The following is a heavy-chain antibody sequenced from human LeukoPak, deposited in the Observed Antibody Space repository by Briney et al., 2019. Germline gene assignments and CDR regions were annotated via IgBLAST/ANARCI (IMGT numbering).Heavy chain of an antibody. J-gene: IGHJ6*02. CDR1: GFTFISYW. V-gene: IGHV3-74*01. D-gene: IGHD6-19*01. CDR3: ERVAEPMGGWYFPSYYYYGMDV. CDR2: INSDGSST. Sequence: GGSLRLSCAASGFTFISYWMHWVRQAPGKGLVWVSRINSDGSSTSYADSVKGRFTISRDNAKNTLYLQMTSLRAEDTAVYYCERVAEPMGGWYFPSYYYYGMDVWGQGTTVTVPS.